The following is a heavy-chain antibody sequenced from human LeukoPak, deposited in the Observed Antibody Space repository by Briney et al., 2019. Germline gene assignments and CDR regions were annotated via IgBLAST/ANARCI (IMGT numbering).Heavy chain of an antibody. CDR1: GGPISSYY. D-gene: IGHD3-3*01. V-gene: IGHV4-59*01. CDR2: IHDSVNT. J-gene: IGHJ4*02. CDR3: ARGRITIFGVVTPHFDY. Sequence: SETLSLTCTVSGGPISSYYWTWIRQSPGTGLEWIGYIHDSVNTDYNPSLKSRVTISVDTSNKQFSLKLNSVTAADTAVYYCARGRITIFGVVTPHFDYWGQGTLVTVSS.